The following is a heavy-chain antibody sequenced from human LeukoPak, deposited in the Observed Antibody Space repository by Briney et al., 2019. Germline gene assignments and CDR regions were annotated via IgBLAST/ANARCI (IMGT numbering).Heavy chain of an antibody. V-gene: IGHV1-2*02. CDR2: INPNSGGT. CDR1: GYTFTGYY. J-gene: IGHJ6*03. CDR3: AGPTASTTYYYMDV. Sequence: APVKVSCKASGYTFTGYYMHWVRQAPGQGLEWMGWINPNSGGTNYAQKFQGRVTMTRDTPISTAYMELSRLRSDDTAVYYCAGPTASTTYYYMDVWGKGTTVTVSS. D-gene: IGHD1/OR15-1a*01.